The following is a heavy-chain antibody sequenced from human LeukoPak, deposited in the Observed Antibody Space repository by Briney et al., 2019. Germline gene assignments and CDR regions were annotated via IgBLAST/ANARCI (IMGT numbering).Heavy chain of an antibody. D-gene: IGHD2-21*01. J-gene: IGHJ4*02. CDR3: ARDIPYSAAQVCDY. CDR2: ISWNSGSK. CDR1: GFTFDDYA. V-gene: IGHV3-9*01. Sequence: PGRSLRLSCAASGFTFDDYAMHWVRQAPGKGLEWVSGISWNSGSKTYADSVKGRFTISRDNAKNSLYLQMNSLRAEDTALYYCARDIPYSAAQVCDYWGQGTLVTVSS.